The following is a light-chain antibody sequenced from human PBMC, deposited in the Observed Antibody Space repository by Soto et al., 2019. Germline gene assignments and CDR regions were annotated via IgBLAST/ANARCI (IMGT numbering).Light chain of an antibody. CDR2: DVS. CDR3: QQYGRSWWT. Sequence: DIQMTQSPSTLSASMGDRVTITCRASQSLNSLLAWHQQKPGKAPKLLIYDVSALKRGVPPRFSGSGSGTDFTLTISRLEPEDSAVYHCQQYGRSWWTFGQGTKV. J-gene: IGKJ1*01. V-gene: IGKV1-5*01. CDR1: QSLNSL.